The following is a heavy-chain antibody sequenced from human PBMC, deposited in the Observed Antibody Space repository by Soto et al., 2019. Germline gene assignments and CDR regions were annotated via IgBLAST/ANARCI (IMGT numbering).Heavy chain of an antibody. D-gene: IGHD3-10*01. CDR3: ARDPSGSGPDFDY. V-gene: IGHV3-21*01. CDR1: GFTFSSYH. CDR2: ITSSGV. J-gene: IGHJ4*02. Sequence: GGSLRLSCAASGFTFSSYHMNWVRQAPGKGLEWVSSITSSGVYYRDSVKGRFTISGDNAKNSLYLQMNSLRAEDTAVYYCARDPSGSGPDFDYWGQGILVTVSS.